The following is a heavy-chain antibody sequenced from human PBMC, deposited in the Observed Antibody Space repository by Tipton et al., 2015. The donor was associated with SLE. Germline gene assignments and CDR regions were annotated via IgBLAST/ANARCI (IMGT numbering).Heavy chain of an antibody. Sequence: TLSLTCAVYGGSFSGYYWGWIRQSPGKGLEWIGAIHYTGNTHYNPSPRSRVTIYVDTPKNQISLKLNSVTAADTAVYYCAGQFYDILTGYFSTLFDPWGQGLLVTVSS. V-gene: IGHV4-34*01. CDR1: GGSFSGYY. D-gene: IGHD3-9*01. J-gene: IGHJ5*02. CDR3: AGQFYDILTGYFSTLFDP. CDR2: IHYTGNT.